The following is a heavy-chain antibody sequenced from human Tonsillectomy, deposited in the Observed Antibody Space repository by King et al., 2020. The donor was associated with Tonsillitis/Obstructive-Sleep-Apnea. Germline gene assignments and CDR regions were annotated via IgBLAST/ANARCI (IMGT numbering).Heavy chain of an antibody. D-gene: IGHD3-16*01. Sequence: LQLQESGPGLVKPSETLSLTCTVSGDSISSSTNYWGWIRQPPGKGLEWLGSFYYSGSPYYNPSLKGRVTISADTSKNQFSLKLNSVTAADTAVYYCARHLGTGVVVIPAAEGLDFWGQGSLVTVSS. CDR1: GDSISSSTNY. CDR2: FYYSGSP. J-gene: IGHJ4*02. V-gene: IGHV4-39*01. CDR3: ARHLGTGVVVIPAAEGLDF.